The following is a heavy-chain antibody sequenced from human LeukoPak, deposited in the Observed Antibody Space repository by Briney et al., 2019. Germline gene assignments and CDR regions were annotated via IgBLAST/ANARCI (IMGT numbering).Heavy chain of an antibody. CDR3: ARDFERPDY. CDR1: GYTLTDYY. Sequence: GASVKVSCKASGYTLTDYYIHWVRQAPRQGLEWMGRINPNSGGTNYAQKFQGRVTMTRDTSTSTAYMELSRLRSDDTAVYYCARDFERPDYWGQGTLVTVSS. CDR2: INPNSGGT. V-gene: IGHV1-2*06. J-gene: IGHJ4*02.